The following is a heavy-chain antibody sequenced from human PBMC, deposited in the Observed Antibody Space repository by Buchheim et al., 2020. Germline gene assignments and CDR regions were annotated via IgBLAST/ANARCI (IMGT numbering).Heavy chain of an antibody. CDR3: ATSFTTVTNLSPFDY. CDR1: GFSFSTNW. V-gene: IGHV3-7*01. CDR2: LNQYGRPA. D-gene: IGHD4-17*01. Sequence: DVHLVESGGALVQPGGSLRLSCASSGFSFSTNWMSWVRQAPPPPPPPPATLNQYGRPAYHADSVKGRFTISRDNPKTPLYLQMNSLRGEDTAVYYCATSFTTVTNLSPFDYWGQGIL. J-gene: IGHJ4*02.